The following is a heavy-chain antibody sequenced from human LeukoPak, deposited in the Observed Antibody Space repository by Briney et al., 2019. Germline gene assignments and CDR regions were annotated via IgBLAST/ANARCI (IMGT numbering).Heavy chain of an antibody. CDR1: GFTFSSYW. CDR2: IKQDGSEK. D-gene: IGHD3-22*01. V-gene: IGHV3-7*01. J-gene: IGHJ6*02. CDR3: ARGPFEHDSSGHYYYYGMDV. Sequence: GGSLRLSCAASGFTFSSYWMSWVRQAPGKGLEWVANIKQDGSEKYYVDSVKGRFTISRDNAKNSLYLQMNSLRVEDTAVYYCARGPFEHDSSGHYYYYGMDVWGQGATVTVSS.